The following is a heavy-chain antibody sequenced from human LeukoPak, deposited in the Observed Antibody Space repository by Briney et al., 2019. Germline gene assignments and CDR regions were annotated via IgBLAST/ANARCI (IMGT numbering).Heavy chain of an antibody. V-gene: IGHV3-23*01. CDR3: AKSLLQWDAFDL. J-gene: IGHJ3*01. CDR2: ITAAGGTT. Sequence: GGSLRLSCVGSGFTFSRYVMNWVRQAPGKGLECISTITAAGGTTYYTDSVKGRFTISRDNSKDTLYLQMDSLRAEDTAVYYCAKSLLQWDAFDLWGQGTVVTVSS. CDR1: GFTFSRYV. D-gene: IGHD6-19*01.